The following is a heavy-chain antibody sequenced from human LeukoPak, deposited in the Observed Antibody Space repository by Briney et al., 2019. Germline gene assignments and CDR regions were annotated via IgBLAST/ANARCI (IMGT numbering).Heavy chain of an antibody. V-gene: IGHV1-46*01. Sequence: ASVKVSCKASGYTFTSYYMHWVRQAPGQGLEWMAIINPSGGSTSYAQKFQGRVTMTRDTSTSTVYMELSSLRSEDTAVYYCARDASDYGGNSSGDLWGQGTLVTVSS. CDR3: ARDASDYGGNSSGDL. CDR1: GYTFTSYY. CDR2: INPSGGST. J-gene: IGHJ4*02. D-gene: IGHD4-23*01.